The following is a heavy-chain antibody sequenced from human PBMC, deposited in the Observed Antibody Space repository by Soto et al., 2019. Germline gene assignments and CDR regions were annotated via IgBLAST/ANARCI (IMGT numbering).Heavy chain of an antibody. CDR3: AKTNPPKVGATGAFDY. D-gene: IGHD1-26*01. CDR2: ISGSGGST. V-gene: IGHV3-23*01. J-gene: IGHJ4*02. Sequence: GGSLRLSCAASGFTFSSYAMSWVRQAPGKGLEWVSAISGSGGSTYYADSVKGRFTISRDNSKNTLYLQMNSLRAEDTAVYYCAKTNPPKVGATGAFDYWGQGTLVTVSS. CDR1: GFTFSSYA.